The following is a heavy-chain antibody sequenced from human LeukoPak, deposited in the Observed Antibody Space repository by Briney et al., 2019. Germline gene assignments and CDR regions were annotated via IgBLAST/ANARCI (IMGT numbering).Heavy chain of an antibody. CDR1: GYTFNHYP. D-gene: IGHD2-15*01. CDR3: ARQECSGESCYPDS. Sequence: PRASVKVSCKASGYTFNHYPMNWVRQAPGQGLEWMGWINTNTGEPSYAQGFTGRFVFDLDTSVSTAYLQISDLKADDFAVYYCARQECSGESCYPDSWGLGTLVIVSS. CDR2: INTNTGEP. J-gene: IGHJ5*02. V-gene: IGHV7-4-1*02.